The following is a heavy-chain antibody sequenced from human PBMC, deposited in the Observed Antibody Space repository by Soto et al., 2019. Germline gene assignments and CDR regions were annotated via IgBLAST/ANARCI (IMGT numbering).Heavy chain of an antibody. CDR2: IYHSGST. Sequence: QVQLQESGPGLVKPSETLSLTCAVSGGSISSNNWWSWVRQPPGKGLEWIGEIYHSGSTNYNPSLKRRVTISVDKSKNQFFLKMSSVTAADTAVYYCARDGGRYFDYWGQGTLVTVSS. V-gene: IGHV4-4*02. CDR3: ARDGGRYFDY. D-gene: IGHD3-16*01. J-gene: IGHJ4*02. CDR1: GGSISSNNW.